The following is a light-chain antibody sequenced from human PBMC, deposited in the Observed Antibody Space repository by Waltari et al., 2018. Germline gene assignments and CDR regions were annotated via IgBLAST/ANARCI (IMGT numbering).Light chain of an antibody. CDR3: SSYTKSTTQV. Sequence: QSALTQPASVSGSPGQSITISCTGTNSDIGSYNFVSWYQQHPNKVPKLVPYEVSNWPSGVSNSFSGSKSGNTASLTISGLQAEDEAEDYCSSYTKSTTQVFGTGTKVTVL. CDR1: NSDIGSYNF. V-gene: IGLV2-14*01. J-gene: IGLJ1*01. CDR2: EVS.